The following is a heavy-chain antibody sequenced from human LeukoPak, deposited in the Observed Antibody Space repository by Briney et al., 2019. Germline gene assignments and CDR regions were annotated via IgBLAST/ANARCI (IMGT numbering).Heavy chain of an antibody. D-gene: IGHD4-23*01. Sequence: GGSLRLSCTASGFTFSSFSMNWVRQAPGKGLEWVSSISSSSSYIYYADSVKGRFTISRDNSKNTLYLQMNSLRAEDTAVYSRRDGAYSHPYDYWGQGTLVTVSS. CDR3: RDGAYSHPYDY. V-gene: IGHV3-21*04. CDR2: ISSSSSYI. CDR1: GFTFSSFS. J-gene: IGHJ4*02.